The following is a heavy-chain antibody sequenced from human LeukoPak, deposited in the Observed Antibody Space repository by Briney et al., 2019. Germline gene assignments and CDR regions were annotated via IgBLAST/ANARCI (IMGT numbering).Heavy chain of an antibody. D-gene: IGHD1-14*01. V-gene: IGHV4-34*01. CDR1: GGPFNDYY. CDR3: ARVLPDHAPFDV. CDR2: INNYGTD. Sequence: SETLSLTCAVSGGPFNDYYWSWIRQPPGKGLECIGEINNYGTDRYNPSLQSRVSISVDSSKSQFSLRLSSVTAADTALYYCARVLPDHAPFDVWGKGTSVTISS. J-gene: IGHJ6*01.